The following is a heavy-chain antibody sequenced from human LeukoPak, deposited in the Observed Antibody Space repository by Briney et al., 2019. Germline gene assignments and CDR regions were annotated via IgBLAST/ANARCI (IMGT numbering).Heavy chain of an antibody. Sequence: ASVKVSCKASGYTFTSYGISWVRQAPGQGLEWMGWISAYNGNTNYAQKLQGRVTMTTDTSTSTAYMELRSLRSDDTAVYYCARLQVIDRTYSSSSWWLVQQLVNPEVYYYYYMDVWGKGTTVTVSS. CDR1: GYTFTSYG. D-gene: IGHD6-6*01. V-gene: IGHV1-18*01. CDR2: ISAYNGNT. J-gene: IGHJ6*03. CDR3: ARLQVIDRTYSSSSWWLVQQLVNPEVYYYYYMDV.